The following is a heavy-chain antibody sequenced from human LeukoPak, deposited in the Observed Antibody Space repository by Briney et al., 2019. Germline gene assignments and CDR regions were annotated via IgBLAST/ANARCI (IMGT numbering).Heavy chain of an antibody. D-gene: IGHD3-10*01. J-gene: IGHJ4*02. CDR2: VSSSGGT. CDR3: AKYIGGSMFEH. Sequence: SETLSLTCSVSGDSIMSSGSYWGWIRQPPGKALEWIGSVSSSGGTHYSPSLKNRLSISMDTSQNQFSLRLSSVTVADTAVYYCAKYIGGSMFEHWGQGALVTVSS. V-gene: IGHV4-39*07. CDR1: GDSIMSSGSY.